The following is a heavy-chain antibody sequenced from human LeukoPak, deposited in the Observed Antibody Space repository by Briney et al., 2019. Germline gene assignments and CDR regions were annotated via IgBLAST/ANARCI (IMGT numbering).Heavy chain of an antibody. D-gene: IGHD3-9*01. CDR2: ISYDGSNK. Sequence: GGSLRLSCAASGFTFSSYAMHWVRQAPGKGLEWVAVISYDGSNKYYADSVKGRFTISRDNSKNMLYLQMNSLRAEDTAVYYCARGGYYHNWGQGTLVTVSS. J-gene: IGHJ4*02. CDR3: ARGGYYHN. CDR1: GFTFSSYA. V-gene: IGHV3-30-3*01.